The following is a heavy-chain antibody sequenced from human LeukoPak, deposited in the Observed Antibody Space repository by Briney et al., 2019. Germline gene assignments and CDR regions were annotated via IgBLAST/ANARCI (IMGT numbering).Heavy chain of an antibody. D-gene: IGHD6-19*01. CDR1: GFTFGDYA. CDR3: TREESSGAPFDY. Sequence: GGSLRLSCTASGFTFGDYAMSWVRQAPGKGLEWVGFIRSKAYGGTTEYAASVKGRFTISRDDSKSIAYPQMNSLKTEDTAVYYCTREESSGAPFDYWGQGTLVTVSS. V-gene: IGHV3-49*04. CDR2: IRSKAYGGTT. J-gene: IGHJ4*02.